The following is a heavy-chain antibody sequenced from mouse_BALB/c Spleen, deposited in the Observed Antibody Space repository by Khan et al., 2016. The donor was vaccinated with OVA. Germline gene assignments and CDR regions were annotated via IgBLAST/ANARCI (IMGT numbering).Heavy chain of an antibody. V-gene: IGHV1S137*01. Sequence: QVQLQQPGAELVRPGVSVKISCKGSGYTFTDYAMHWVKQSHAKSLEWIGVISTYYGDADYNQKFTGKATMTVDKSSSTAYMELARLTSEDSAIYYCARGSGNSRFAYWGQGTLVTVSA. J-gene: IGHJ3*01. D-gene: IGHD1-3*01. CDR3: ARGSGNSRFAY. CDR1: GYTFTDYA. CDR2: ISTYYGDA.